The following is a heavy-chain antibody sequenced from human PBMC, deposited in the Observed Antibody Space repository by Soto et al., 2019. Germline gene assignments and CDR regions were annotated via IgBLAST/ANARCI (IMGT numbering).Heavy chain of an antibody. J-gene: IGHJ4*02. V-gene: IGHV3-9*01. CDR3: AKDFGVVIIGVGFDY. Sequence: EVQLVESGGGLVQPGRSLRLSCAASGFTFDDYAMHWVRQAPGKGLEWVSGISWNSGSIGYVDSVKGRFTISRDNAKNSLYLQMNSLRAEDTALYYCAKDFGVVIIGVGFDYWGQGTLVTVSS. CDR1: GFTFDDYA. CDR2: ISWNSGSI. D-gene: IGHD3-3*01.